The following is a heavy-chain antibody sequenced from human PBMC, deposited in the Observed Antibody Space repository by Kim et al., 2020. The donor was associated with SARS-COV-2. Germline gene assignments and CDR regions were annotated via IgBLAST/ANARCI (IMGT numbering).Heavy chain of an antibody. CDR2: SP. J-gene: IGHJ4*02. CDR3: ARHGKLEPK. Sequence: SPYYNPSLKSRVPISVETSKNQFSLKLSSVTAADTAVYYCARHGKLEPKWGQGTLVTVSS. D-gene: IGHD1-1*01. V-gene: IGHV4-39*01.